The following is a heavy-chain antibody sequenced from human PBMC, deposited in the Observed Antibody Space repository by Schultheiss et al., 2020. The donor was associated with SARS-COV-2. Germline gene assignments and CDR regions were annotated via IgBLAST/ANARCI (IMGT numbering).Heavy chain of an antibody. J-gene: IGHJ4*02. Sequence: SETLSLTCTVSGGSISSSSYYWGWIRQPPGKGLEWIGRIYTSGSTNYNPSLKSRVTMSVDTSKNQFSLKLSSVTAADTAVYYCARGRGWGITPLRYFDYWGQGTLVTVSS. CDR2: IYTSGST. CDR3: ARGRGWGITPLRYFDY. V-gene: IGHV4-39*07. CDR1: GGSISSSSYY. D-gene: IGHD3-10*01.